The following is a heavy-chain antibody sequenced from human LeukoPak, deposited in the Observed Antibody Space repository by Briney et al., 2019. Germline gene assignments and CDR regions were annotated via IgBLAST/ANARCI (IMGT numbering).Heavy chain of an antibody. D-gene: IGHD3-10*01. Sequence: PSETLSLTCTVSGGSISSYYWSWIRQPPGKGLEWIGYIYYSGSTNYNPSLKSRVTISVDTSKNQFSLKLSSVTAADTAVYYCARGAMVRGVITVYYYYMDVWGKGTTVTVSS. V-gene: IGHV4-59*01. J-gene: IGHJ6*03. CDR3: ARGAMVRGVITVYYYYMDV. CDR1: GGSISSYY. CDR2: IYYSGST.